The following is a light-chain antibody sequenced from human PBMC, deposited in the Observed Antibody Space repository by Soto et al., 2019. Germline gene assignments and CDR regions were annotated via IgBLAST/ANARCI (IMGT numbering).Light chain of an antibody. CDR1: SSNIGDNA. Sequence: QSVLTQPPSASGTPGQRVTISCSGSSSNIGDNAVNWYQQLPGTAPKLLIFSNTQRPSGVPDRFSGSKSGTSASLAIGGLQSEDEAEYYCAAWDDSLNGPVFGGGTKVTVL. CDR2: SNT. J-gene: IGLJ2*01. CDR3: AAWDDSLNGPV. V-gene: IGLV1-44*01.